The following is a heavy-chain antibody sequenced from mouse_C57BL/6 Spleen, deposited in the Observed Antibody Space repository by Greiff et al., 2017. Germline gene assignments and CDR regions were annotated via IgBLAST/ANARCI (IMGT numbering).Heavy chain of an antibody. Sequence: VKLQESDAELVKPGASVKISCKVSGYNFTDHTIHWMKQRPEQGLEWIGYIYPRDGSTKYTEKFKGKATLTADKSSSTAYMQLNSLISEESAVYFCATILRRYYAMDYWGQGTSVTVSS. D-gene: IGHD1-1*01. CDR3: ATILRRYYAMDY. V-gene: IGHV1-78*01. J-gene: IGHJ4*01. CDR1: GYNFTDHT. CDR2: IYPRDGST.